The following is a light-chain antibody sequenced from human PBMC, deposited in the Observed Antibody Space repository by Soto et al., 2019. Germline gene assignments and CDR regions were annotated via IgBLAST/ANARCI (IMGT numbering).Light chain of an antibody. CDR1: QSVLYSSNNKNY. Sequence: DIVMTQSPDSLAVSLGERATINCKSSQSVLYSSNNKNYLAWYQQKPGQPPKLLFYWASTRESGVPDRFSGSGSGTDFTLTISSLQAEDVAVYYCQQYYSTLSLTFGQGTRLEI. V-gene: IGKV4-1*01. J-gene: IGKJ5*01. CDR3: QQYYSTLSLT. CDR2: WAS.